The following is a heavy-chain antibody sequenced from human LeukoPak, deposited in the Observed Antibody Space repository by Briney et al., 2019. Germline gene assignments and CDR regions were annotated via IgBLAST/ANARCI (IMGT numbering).Heavy chain of an antibody. CDR2: IYSGAGT. CDR3: AKAPPYSSGWFQYYFDY. V-gene: IGHV3-53*01. D-gene: IGHD6-19*01. CDR1: GFTVSSNY. J-gene: IGHJ4*02. Sequence: GGSLRLSCAASGFTVSSNYMSWVRQAPGKGLEWVSIIYSGAGTYYADSAKGRFTISRDNSKNTLFLQMNSLRAEDTALYYCAKAPPYSSGWFQYYFDYWGQGTLVTVSS.